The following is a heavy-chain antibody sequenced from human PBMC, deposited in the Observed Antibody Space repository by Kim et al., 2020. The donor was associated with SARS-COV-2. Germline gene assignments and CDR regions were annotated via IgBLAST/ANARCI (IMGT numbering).Heavy chain of an antibody. CDR3: AASDY. CDR2: GDSVRNT. V-gene: IGHV3-23*01. J-gene: IGHJ4*02. Sequence: GDSVRNTFYADSVKGRFTISRDNSMNTVYLQMNSLRADDTAVYYCAASDYWGQGTLVTVSS.